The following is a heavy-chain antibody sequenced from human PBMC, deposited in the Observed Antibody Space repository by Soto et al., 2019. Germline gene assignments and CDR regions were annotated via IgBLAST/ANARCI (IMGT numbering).Heavy chain of an antibody. CDR3: ARVAGGSRGGPYYYYGMDV. CDR2: ISAYNGNT. CDR1: GYTFTSYG. V-gene: IGHV1-18*01. Sequence: ASVKVSCKASGYTFTSYGISWVRQAPGQGLEWMGWISAYNGNTNYAQKLQGRVTMTTDTSTSTAYMELRSLRSDDTAVYYCARVAGGSRGGPYYYYGMDVWGQGTTVTVSS. J-gene: IGHJ6*02. D-gene: IGHD1-26*01.